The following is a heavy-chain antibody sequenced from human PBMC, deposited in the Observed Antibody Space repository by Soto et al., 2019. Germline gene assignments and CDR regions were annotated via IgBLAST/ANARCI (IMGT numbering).Heavy chain of an antibody. CDR2: INAGNGNT. CDR3: ASSSYFVAPFDY. CDR1: VYTFTSYA. Sequence: SVKVSCKASVYTFTSYAMHWVRQAPGQRLEWMGWINAGNGNTKYSQKFQGRVTITRDTSASTAYMELSSLRSEDTAVYYCASSSYFVAPFDYWGQGTLVTVSS. J-gene: IGHJ4*02. V-gene: IGHV1-3*01. D-gene: IGHD3-9*01.